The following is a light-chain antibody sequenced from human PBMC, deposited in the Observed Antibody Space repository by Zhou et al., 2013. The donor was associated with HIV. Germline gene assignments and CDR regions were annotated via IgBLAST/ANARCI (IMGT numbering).Light chain of an antibody. J-gene: IGKJ1*01. CDR1: QSISSY. CDR2: AAS. V-gene: IGKV1-39*01. Sequence: DIQMTQSPSSLSASVGDSVTISCRASQSISSYLNWYQQKPGKAPELLIHAASSLQSGVPSRVSGSGSGTDFTLTISNLQPEDFATFYCQQSYSTPWTFGQGTKVEIK. CDR3: QQSYSTPWT.